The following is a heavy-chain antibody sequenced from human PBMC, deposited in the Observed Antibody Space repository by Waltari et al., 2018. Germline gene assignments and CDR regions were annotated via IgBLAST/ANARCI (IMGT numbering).Heavy chain of an antibody. CDR3: ARHLAVPGLGGFGAFDI. D-gene: IGHD6-19*01. CDR2: NYYRSKWYN. J-gene: IGHJ3*02. Sequence: QVQLQQSGPGLVKPSQTLSLTCVISGDSVSGDSTARTWIRQSPSRGLEWLGMNYYRSKWYNYYAVSVKGRITINPETSKNQFSLHLNSVTPEDTAVYYCARHLAVPGLGGFGAFDIWGQGTMVTVSS. CDR1: GDSVSGDSTA. V-gene: IGHV6-1*01.